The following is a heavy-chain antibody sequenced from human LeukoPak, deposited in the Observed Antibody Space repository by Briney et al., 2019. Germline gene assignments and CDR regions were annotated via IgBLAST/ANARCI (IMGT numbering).Heavy chain of an antibody. J-gene: IGHJ4*02. CDR3: ARDFMVRGVTTPDY. CDR2: INPNSGVT. CDR1: GYMFTGNH. V-gene: IGHV1-2*02. Sequence: ASVKVSCKASGYMFTGNHIHWMRQAPGQGLEWMGWINPNSGVTNYAQKFQGRVTMTRDTSINTAYMELSRLRYDDTAVYYCARDFMVRGVTTPDYWGQGTLVTVSS. D-gene: IGHD3-10*01.